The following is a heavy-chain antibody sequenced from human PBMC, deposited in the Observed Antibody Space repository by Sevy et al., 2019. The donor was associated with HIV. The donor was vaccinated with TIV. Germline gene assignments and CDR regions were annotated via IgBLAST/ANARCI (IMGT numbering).Heavy chain of an antibody. J-gene: IGHJ6*02. CDR3: ARDKIYGMDV. CDR1: GFTFSIFW. Sequence: GGSLRLSCTASGFTFSIFWMHWVRQAPGKGLVWVSHINSDGRSTTYADSVKGRFTISRDNAKNTLYLQMNSLRDEDTAVYFCARDKIYGMDVWGQGTTDTVSS. CDR2: INSDGRST. V-gene: IGHV3-74*01.